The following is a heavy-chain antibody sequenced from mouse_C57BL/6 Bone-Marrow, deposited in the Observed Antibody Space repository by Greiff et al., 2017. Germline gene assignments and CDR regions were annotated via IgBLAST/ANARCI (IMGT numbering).Heavy chain of an antibody. CDR2: INPNYGTT. CDR1: GYSFTDYN. Sequence: VQLKQSGPELVKPGASVKISCKASGYSFTDYNMNWVKQSHGKSLEWIGVINPNYGTTSYNQKFKGKATLTVDQSDSTAYMQLNSLTTEDSAVYYCESSRYYGSRGDYWGQGTTLTVSS. V-gene: IGHV1-39*01. D-gene: IGHD1-1*01. J-gene: IGHJ2*01. CDR3: ESSRYYGSRGDY.